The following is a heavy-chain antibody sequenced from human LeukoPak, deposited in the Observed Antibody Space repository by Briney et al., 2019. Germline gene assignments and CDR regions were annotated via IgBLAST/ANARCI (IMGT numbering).Heavy chain of an antibody. CDR3: ARVVGDDAFDI. D-gene: IGHD3-3*01. V-gene: IGHV3-30*04. J-gene: IGHJ3*02. Sequence: GGSLRLSCAASGFTFSSYAMHWVRQAPGKGLEWVAVISYDGSNKYYADSVKGRFTISRDNSKNSLYLQMNSLRAEDTAVYYCARVVGDDAFDIWGQGTMVTVSS. CDR1: GFTFSSYA. CDR2: ISYDGSNK.